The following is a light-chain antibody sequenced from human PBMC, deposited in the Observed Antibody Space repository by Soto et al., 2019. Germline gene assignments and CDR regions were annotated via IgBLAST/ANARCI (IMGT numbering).Light chain of an antibody. CDR2: LGS. CDR3: MQALQTPMYT. V-gene: IGKV2-28*01. CDR1: QSLLHSNGVNY. J-gene: IGKJ2*01. Sequence: DIVMTQYPLSLPVTPGEPASISCRSSQSLLHSNGVNYLDWYLQKPGQSPQLLIYLGSNRASGVPDRFSGSGSGTDFTLKTSRVEAEDVGVYYCMQALQTPMYTFGQGTKVDIK.